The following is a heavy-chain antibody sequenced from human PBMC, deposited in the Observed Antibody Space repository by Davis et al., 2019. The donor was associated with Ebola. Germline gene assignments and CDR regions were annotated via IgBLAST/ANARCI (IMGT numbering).Heavy chain of an antibody. D-gene: IGHD2-21*01. CDR1: KFAFGDYG. CDR2: ISWNSDKK. Sequence: PGGSLRLSCAGSKFAFGDYGMHWVRQVPGKGLEWVASISWNSDKKDYADSVKGRFAISRDNAKSSLYLQMNTLRDEDTASYYCTKDMAWGGGESYWAFDIWGQGTMVTVSS. CDR3: TKDMAWGGGESYWAFDI. V-gene: IGHV3-9*01. J-gene: IGHJ3*02.